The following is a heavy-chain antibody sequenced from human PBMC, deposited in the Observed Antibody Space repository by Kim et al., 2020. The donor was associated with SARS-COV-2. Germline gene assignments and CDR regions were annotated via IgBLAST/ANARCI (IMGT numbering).Heavy chain of an antibody. V-gene: IGHV3-11*03. CDR1: GFTFNDHY. Sequence: GGSLRLSCEASGFTFNDHYISWIRQAPGKGLEWISYISGDTSYTHYADSVKGRFSISRDNAKRSVYLQMNSLRVDDTAMYYCARHSYCNSVRCQAEYF. J-gene: IGHJ1*01. CDR2: ISGDTSYT. D-gene: IGHD2-2*01. CDR3: ARHSYCNSVRCQAEYF.